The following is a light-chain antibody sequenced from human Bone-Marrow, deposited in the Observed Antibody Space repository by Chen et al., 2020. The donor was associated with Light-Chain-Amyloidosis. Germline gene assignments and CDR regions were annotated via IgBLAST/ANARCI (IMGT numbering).Light chain of an antibody. CDR3: QQYGTSPLT. Sequence: EIVLTQSPGTLSLSPGAGANLSCRASQTISSNYLTWYQQKFGQAPRLLIYGSSSRATGIPDRFTGSGSGTDCTLTINRLEPEDFAMYYCQQYGTSPLTFGGGTKVEIK. J-gene: IGKJ4*01. V-gene: IGKV3-20*01. CDR1: QTISSNY. CDR2: GSS.